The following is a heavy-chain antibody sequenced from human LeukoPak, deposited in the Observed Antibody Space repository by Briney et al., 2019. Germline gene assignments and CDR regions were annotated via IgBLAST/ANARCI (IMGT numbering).Heavy chain of an antibody. CDR1: GYTFTSYD. CDR3: ARKGRVVAATKYNWFDP. Sequence: ASVEVSCKASGYTFTSYDINWVRQATGQGLEWMGWMNPNSGNTGYAQKFQGRVTMTRNTSISTAYMELSSLRSEDTAVYYCARKGRVVAATKYNWFDPWGQGTLVTVSS. J-gene: IGHJ5*02. D-gene: IGHD2-15*01. V-gene: IGHV1-8*01. CDR2: MNPNSGNT.